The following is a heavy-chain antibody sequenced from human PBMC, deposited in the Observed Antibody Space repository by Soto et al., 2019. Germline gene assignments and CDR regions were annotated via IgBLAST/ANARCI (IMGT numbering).Heavy chain of an antibody. V-gene: IGHV3-7*01. D-gene: IGHD6-19*01. CDR3: ARCGSEVDV. CDR1: GFTFNNYW. Sequence: EVQLVESGGGLVQPGGSLRLSCAVSGFTFNNYWMTWVRQAPGKGLEWVANIKEDGSEKHYVDSVKGRFTISRDTAENSLYLQMNSLRAEDAAVYYCARCGSEVDVWGQGTTVTVSS. J-gene: IGHJ6*02. CDR2: IKEDGSEK.